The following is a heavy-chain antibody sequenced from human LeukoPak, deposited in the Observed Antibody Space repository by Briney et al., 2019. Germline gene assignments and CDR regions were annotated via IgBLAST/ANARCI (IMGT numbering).Heavy chain of an antibody. CDR3: AREPTSGREPTSGRPLDY. CDR1: GGYISSYC. V-gene: IGHV4-4*07. J-gene: IGHJ4*02. Sequence: PAETLTLTCPVSGGYISSYCWSWIRQPAGKGLEWIARIYTIGSTNYNPSLKIRVTMSVDTSKNQFSLKLSSVTAADTAVYYCAREPTSGREPTSGRPLDYWGQGTLVTVSS. D-gene: IGHD5-12*01. CDR2: IYTIGST.